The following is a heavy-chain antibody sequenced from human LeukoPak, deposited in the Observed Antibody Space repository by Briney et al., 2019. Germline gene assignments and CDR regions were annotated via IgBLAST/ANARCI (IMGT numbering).Heavy chain of an antibody. V-gene: IGHV3-23*01. J-gene: IGHJ4*02. CDR1: GFTFSSYA. D-gene: IGHD6-19*01. CDR2: ISKSGDST. Sequence: GGSLRLSCAASGFTFSSYAISWVRQAPGKGLEWVSAISKSGDSTYYADSVKGRFTISRDNSENTIYLRMNSLRVEDTAVYYCAKLSGWTGWFFDYWGQGTVVTVSS. CDR3: AKLSGWTGWFFDY.